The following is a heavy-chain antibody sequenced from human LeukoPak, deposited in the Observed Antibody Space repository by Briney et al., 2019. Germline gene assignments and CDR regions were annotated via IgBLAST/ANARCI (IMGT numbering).Heavy chain of an antibody. V-gene: IGHV4-38-2*01. Sequence: SETLSVTCAVSGYSINSGYYWGWIRQPPGKGLEWIGSIYHSGTTYYNPSLKSRVTISVDTSKNQFSLKLSSVTAADTAVYYCARLKSFSGYFGVFDIWGQGTMVTVSS. D-gene: IGHD4-17*01. CDR2: IYHSGTT. CDR3: ARLKSFSGYFGVFDI. J-gene: IGHJ3*02. CDR1: GYSINSGYY.